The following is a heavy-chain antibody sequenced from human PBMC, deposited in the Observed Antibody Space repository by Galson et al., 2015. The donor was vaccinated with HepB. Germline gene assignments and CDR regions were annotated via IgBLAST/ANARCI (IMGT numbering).Heavy chain of an antibody. Sequence: SLRLSCAASGFTFSSYSMNWVRQAPGKGLEWVSSISSSSSYIYYADSVKGRFTISRDNSKNTLYLQMNSLRAEDTAVYYCATYCSSTSCYGGVEGYWGQGTLVTVSS. D-gene: IGHD2-2*01. CDR3: ATYCSSTSCYGGVEGY. CDR1: GFTFSSYS. J-gene: IGHJ4*02. V-gene: IGHV3-21*01. CDR2: ISSSSSYI.